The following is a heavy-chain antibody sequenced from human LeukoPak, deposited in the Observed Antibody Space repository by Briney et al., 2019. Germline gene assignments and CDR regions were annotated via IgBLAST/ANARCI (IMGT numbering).Heavy chain of an antibody. CDR2: ISYDGSNK. J-gene: IGHJ4*02. V-gene: IGHV3-30*04. CDR1: GFTFSSYA. D-gene: IGHD4-17*01. Sequence: PGRSLRLSCAASGFTFSSYAMHWVRQAPGKGLEWVAVISYDGSNKYYADSVKGRFTISRDNSKNTLYLQMNSLRAEDTAVYYCAKDASDMTTVTTILDYWGQGTLVTVSS. CDR3: AKDASDMTTVTTILDY.